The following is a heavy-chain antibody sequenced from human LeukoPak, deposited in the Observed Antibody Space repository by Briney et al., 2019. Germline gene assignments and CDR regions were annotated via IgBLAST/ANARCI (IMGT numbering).Heavy chain of an antibody. CDR2: IYYSGST. CDR1: GGSISSSSYY. J-gene: IGHJ6*03. D-gene: IGHD1-26*01. V-gene: IGHV4-39*02. Sequence: SETLSLTCTVSGGSISSSSYYWGWIRQPPGKGLEWIGSIYYSGSTYYNPSLKSRVTISVDTSKNQFSLKLSSVTAADTAVYYCARDQGGSYFFGHKKYYYYMDVWGKGTTVTVSS. CDR3: ARDQGGSYFFGHKKYYYYMDV.